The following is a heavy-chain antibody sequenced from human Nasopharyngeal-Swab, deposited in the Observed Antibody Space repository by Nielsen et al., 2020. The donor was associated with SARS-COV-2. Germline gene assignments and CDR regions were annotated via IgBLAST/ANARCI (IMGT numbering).Heavy chain of an antibody. CDR1: GRSISSSSSY. CDR3: ARQIVSYYYDSSGYRLREY. V-gene: IGHV4-39*01. CDR2: IYYSGST. Sequence: SETLSLTCTVSGRSISSSSSYWGWIRQPPGKGLEWVGSIYYSGSTYYTPSLNSRVTISVDTSKSQFSLKLRSVTAADTAVYYCARQIVSYYYDSSGYRLREYWGQGTLVTVSS. D-gene: IGHD3-22*01. J-gene: IGHJ4*02.